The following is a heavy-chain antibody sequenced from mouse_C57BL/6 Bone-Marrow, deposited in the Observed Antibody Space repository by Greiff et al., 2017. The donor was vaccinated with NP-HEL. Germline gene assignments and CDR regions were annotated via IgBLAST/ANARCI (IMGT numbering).Heavy chain of an antibody. D-gene: IGHD1-1*01. J-gene: IGHJ3*01. Sequence: EVQRVESGGGLVQPGGSLKLSCAASGFTFSDYYMYWVRQTPEKRLEWVAYISNGGGSTYYPDTVKGRFTISRDNAKNTLYLQMSRLKSEDTAMYYCARHSLYCYGSSYGFAYWGQGTLVTVSA. CDR1: GFTFSDYY. CDR3: ARHSLYCYGSSYGFAY. V-gene: IGHV5-12*01. CDR2: ISNGGGST.